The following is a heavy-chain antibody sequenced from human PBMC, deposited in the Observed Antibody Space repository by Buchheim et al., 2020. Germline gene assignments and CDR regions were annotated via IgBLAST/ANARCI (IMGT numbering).Heavy chain of an antibody. V-gene: IGHV3-66*01. CDR2: IYSGGST. J-gene: IGHJ4*02. CDR1: GFTVSSNY. Sequence: EVQLVESGGGLVQPGGSLRLSCAASGFTVSSNYMSWVRQAPGKGLEWVSVIYSGGSTYYADSVKGRFTISRDNSKNTLYLQMNSLRAEDTAVYYCAREMTDSSSSEYFDYWGQGTL. CDR3: AREMTDSSSSEYFDY. D-gene: IGHD6-6*01.